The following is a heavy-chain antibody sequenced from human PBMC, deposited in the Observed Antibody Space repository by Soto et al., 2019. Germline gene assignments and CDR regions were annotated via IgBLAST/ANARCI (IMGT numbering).Heavy chain of an antibody. CDR2: ISYDGSNK. Sequence: PGGSLRLSCAASGFTFSSYGMHLVRQAPGKGLEWVAVISYDGSNKYYADSVKGRFTISRDNSKNTLYLQMNSLRAEDTAVYYCAKDSCSGGSCYSPAFDIWGQGTMVT. J-gene: IGHJ3*02. CDR1: GFTFSSYG. D-gene: IGHD2-15*01. V-gene: IGHV3-30*18. CDR3: AKDSCSGGSCYSPAFDI.